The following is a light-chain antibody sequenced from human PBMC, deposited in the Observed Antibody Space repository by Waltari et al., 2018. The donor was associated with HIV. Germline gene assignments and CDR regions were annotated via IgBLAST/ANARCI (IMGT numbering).Light chain of an antibody. CDR2: EVI. V-gene: IGLV2-11*01. J-gene: IGLJ3*02. CDR3: CSYAGTYTYVL. Sequence: QYALTQPRPVSGSPGQSVTHPCTGTRSDGGGYASFSWYLQHPGKVPKLIIYEVIKRPSGVPDRFSGSKSGNTASLTISGLQTEDEADYFCCSYAGTYTYVLFGGGTKLTVL. CDR1: RSDGGGYAS.